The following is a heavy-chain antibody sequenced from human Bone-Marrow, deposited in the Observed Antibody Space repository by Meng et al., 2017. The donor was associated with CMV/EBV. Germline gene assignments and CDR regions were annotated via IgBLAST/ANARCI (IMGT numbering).Heavy chain of an antibody. CDR1: GFTFSNYT. Sequence: GGSLRLSCAASGFTFSNYTMNWVRQAPGKGLEWVSCISGSSTFIYYADSLKGRFTISRDNAKNSLYLQMNSLRAEDTAVYYCASDREWFSGMDVWGQGTTVTVSS. J-gene: IGHJ6*02. CDR2: ISGSSTFI. D-gene: IGHD3-3*01. V-gene: IGHV3-21*04. CDR3: ASDREWFSGMDV.